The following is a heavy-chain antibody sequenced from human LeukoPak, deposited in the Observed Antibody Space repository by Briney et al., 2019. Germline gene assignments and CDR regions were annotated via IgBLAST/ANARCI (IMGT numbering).Heavy chain of an antibody. J-gene: IGHJ6*02. V-gene: IGHV3-30*18. Sequence: GGSLRLSCAASGFTFSSYGMHWVRQAPGKGLEWVAVISYDGSNKYYADSVKGRFTISRDNSKNTLYLQMNSLRAEDTAVYYCAKEYWSGGSCYYYGMDVWGQGTTVTVSS. CDR3: AKEYWSGGSCYYYGMDV. CDR2: ISYDGSNK. CDR1: GFTFSSYG. D-gene: IGHD2-15*01.